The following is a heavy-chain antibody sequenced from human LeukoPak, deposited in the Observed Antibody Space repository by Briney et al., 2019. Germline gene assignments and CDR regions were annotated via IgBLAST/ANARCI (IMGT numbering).Heavy chain of an antibody. CDR2: ISGSGDTI. Sequence: GGSLRLSCAASGFTFSRYEMNWVRQAPGKWLERISYISGSGDTIYYADSVKGRFTISRDNAKNSLYLQMNSLRAEDTAVYHCARAPLVLQFRWWFDPWGQGTLVIVSS. CDR1: GFTFSRYE. D-gene: IGHD5-24*01. CDR3: ARAPLVLQFRWWFDP. V-gene: IGHV3-48*03. J-gene: IGHJ5*02.